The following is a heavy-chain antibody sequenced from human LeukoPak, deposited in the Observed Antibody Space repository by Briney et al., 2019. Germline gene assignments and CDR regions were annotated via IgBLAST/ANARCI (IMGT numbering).Heavy chain of an antibody. J-gene: IGHJ5*02. Sequence: PSETLSLTCAVSGGSISSGGYSWSWIRQPPGKGLEWIGYIYHSGSTYYNPSLKSRVTISVDRSKNQFSLKLSSVTAADTAVYYCARDGGYCSSTSCFNWFDPWGQGTLVTVS. CDR2: IYHSGST. V-gene: IGHV4-30-2*01. D-gene: IGHD2-2*01. CDR3: ARDGGYCSSTSCFNWFDP. CDR1: GGSISSGGYS.